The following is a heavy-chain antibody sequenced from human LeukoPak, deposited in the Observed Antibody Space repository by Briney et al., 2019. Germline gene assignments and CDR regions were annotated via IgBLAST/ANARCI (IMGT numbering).Heavy chain of an antibody. V-gene: IGHV5-51*01. CDR3: ATLGYCSGGSCYPDY. D-gene: IGHD2-15*01. CDR2: IYPGDSDT. Sequence: GESLKISCKGSGYSFTSYWIGWVRQMPGKGLEWMGIIYPGDSDTRYSPSFQGQVTISADKSISTAYLQWSSLKASDTAMYYRATLGYCSGGSCYPDYWGQGTLVTVSS. J-gene: IGHJ4*02. CDR1: GYSFTSYW.